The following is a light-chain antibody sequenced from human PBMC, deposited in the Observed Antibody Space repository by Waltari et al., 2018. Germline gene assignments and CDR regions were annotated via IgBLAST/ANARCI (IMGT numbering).Light chain of an antibody. CDR1: QTISSY. J-gene: IGKJ1*01. V-gene: IGKV1-39*01. Sequence: DIQMTQSPSSLSASVGDRVTITCRASQTISSYLNWYQQKPGKAPHLLIYTASSLQSGVPSRVSGSGSGTDFTLTISSLQPEDFATYYCQQSSSTPPWTFGQGPKVE. CDR3: QQSSSTPPWT. CDR2: TAS.